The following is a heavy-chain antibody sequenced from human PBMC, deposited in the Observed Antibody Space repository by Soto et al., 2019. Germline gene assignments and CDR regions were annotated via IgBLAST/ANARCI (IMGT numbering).Heavy chain of an antibody. CDR2: INEDGTTT. J-gene: IGHJ4*02. V-gene: IGHV3-74*03. CDR3: TRGPRPSSSGTGAY. D-gene: IGHD1-26*01. CDR1: GFIFSMYW. Sequence: PGGSLRLSCEASGFIFSMYWMHWVRQVPGKRLVWLARINEDGTTTTYADYVTDRFTISRDNDKNTLYLQLDSLRVEDSALYYCTRGPRPSSSGTGAYWGQGSLVTVSS.